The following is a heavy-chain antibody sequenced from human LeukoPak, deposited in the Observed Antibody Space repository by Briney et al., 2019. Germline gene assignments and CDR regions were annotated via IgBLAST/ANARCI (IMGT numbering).Heavy chain of an antibody. D-gene: IGHD3-9*01. CDR2: ISAYNGNT. CDR3: ARDLYDYDILTGYYEFDY. Sequence: ASVKVSCKASGYTFTSYGISWVRQAPGQGLEWMGWISAYNGNTNYAQKLQGRVTMTTDTSTSTAYMELRSLRSDDTAVYYRARDLYDYDILTGYYEFDYWGQGTLVTVSS. J-gene: IGHJ4*02. CDR1: GYTFTSYG. V-gene: IGHV1-18*04.